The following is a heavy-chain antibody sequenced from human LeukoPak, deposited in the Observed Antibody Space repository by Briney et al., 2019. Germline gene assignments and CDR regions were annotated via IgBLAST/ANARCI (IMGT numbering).Heavy chain of an antibody. D-gene: IGHD6-19*01. V-gene: IGHV3-21*01. CDR3: ARGQGSSGLVDY. Sequence: GGSLRPSCAASGFTFSSYSMNWVRQAPGKGLEWVSSISSSSTYIYYADSVKGRFTISRDNAKNSQYLQMNSLRADDTALYYCARGQGSSGLVDYWGQGTLVTVSS. CDR2: ISSSSTYI. J-gene: IGHJ4*02. CDR1: GFTFSSYS.